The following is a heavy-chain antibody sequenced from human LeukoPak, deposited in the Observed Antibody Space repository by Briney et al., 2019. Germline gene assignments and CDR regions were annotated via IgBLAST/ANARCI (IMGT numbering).Heavy chain of an antibody. V-gene: IGHV1-2*02. Sequence: ASVTVSCTASGYTFTGYYMHWVRQAPGQGPEWMGWINPNSGGTNYAQKFQGRVTITRDTSISTAYMELSRLRSDDTAVYYCASSPRVRISGFDYWGQGTLVSVSS. D-gene: IGHD3-22*01. CDR1: GYTFTGYY. CDR2: INPNSGGT. J-gene: IGHJ4*02. CDR3: ASSPRVRISGFDY.